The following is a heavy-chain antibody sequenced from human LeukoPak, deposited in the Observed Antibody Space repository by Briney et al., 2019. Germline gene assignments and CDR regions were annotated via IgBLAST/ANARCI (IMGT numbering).Heavy chain of an antibody. D-gene: IGHD3-22*01. CDR3: ARPSYYYDSSGYPVDAFDI. V-gene: IGHV4-39*01. CDR1: GGSISSSSYY. Sequence: SETLSLTCTVSGGSISSSSYYWGWIRQPPGKGLEWIGSIYYSGSTYYNPSLKSRATISVDTSKNQFSLKLSSVTAADTAVYYCARPSYYYDSSGYPVDAFDIWGQGTMVTVSS. J-gene: IGHJ3*02. CDR2: IYYSGST.